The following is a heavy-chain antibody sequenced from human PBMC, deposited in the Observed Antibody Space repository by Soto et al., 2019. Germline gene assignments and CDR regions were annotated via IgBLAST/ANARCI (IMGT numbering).Heavy chain of an antibody. CDR1: WFSLNTSGVG. D-gene: IGHD2-15*01. CDR2: IYWDDDK. V-gene: IGHV2-5*02. Sequence: GSCPTLVNPPHTLTLTFTFSWFSLNTSGVGVGWIRQPPGKALEWLALIYWDDDKRYSPSLKSRLTITKDTSKNQVVLTMTNMDPVDTAAYYCAFGGEGGSCFDYWGQGTLVTVSS. J-gene: IGHJ4*02. CDR3: AFGGEGGSCFDY.